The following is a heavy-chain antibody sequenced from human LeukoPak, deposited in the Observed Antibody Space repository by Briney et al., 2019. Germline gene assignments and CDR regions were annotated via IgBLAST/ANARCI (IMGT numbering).Heavy chain of an antibody. CDR2: INPNSGGT. CDR3: AREPNNYPPGDGYYYGMDV. D-gene: IGHD5-24*01. Sequence: ASVKVSCKASGYTFTGYYMHWVRQAPGQGLEWMGRINPNSGGTNYAQKFQGRVTITADESTSTAYMELSSLRSEDTAVYYCAREPNNYPPGDGYYYGMDVWGQGTLVTVSS. CDR1: GYTFTGYY. J-gene: IGHJ6*02. V-gene: IGHV1-2*06.